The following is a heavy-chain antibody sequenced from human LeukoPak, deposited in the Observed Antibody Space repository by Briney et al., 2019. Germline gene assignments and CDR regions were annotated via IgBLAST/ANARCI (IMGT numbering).Heavy chain of an antibody. V-gene: IGHV3-21*06. CDR3: ARDAFYSYDSSNWYPGALNI. CDR1: GFTFSTYN. D-gene: IGHD6-13*01. Sequence: GGSLRLSCAASGFTFSTYNMNWVRQAPEKGLEWVSSISSGSTYTYYADSVKGRFTISSDNGKNSLYLEMNSLRAEDTAVYYCARDAFYSYDSSNWYPGALNIWGQGTRVTVSS. CDR2: ISSGSTYT. J-gene: IGHJ3*02.